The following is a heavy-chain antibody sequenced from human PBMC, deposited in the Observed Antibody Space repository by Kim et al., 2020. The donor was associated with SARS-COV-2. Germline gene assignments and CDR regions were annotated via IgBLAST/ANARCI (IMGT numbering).Heavy chain of an antibody. Sequence: GGSLRLSCAASGFTFSSYWLSWVRKAPGKGLEWVANIKQDGSENYYVDSVKGRFTISRDNAKNSLYLQMNSLRAEDTAVYYCARDWYSSGLAFGDYWGQGTLVTVSS. CDR2: IKQDGSEN. J-gene: IGHJ4*02. D-gene: IGHD6-19*01. CDR1: GFTFSSYW. V-gene: IGHV3-7*01. CDR3: ARDWYSSGLAFGDY.